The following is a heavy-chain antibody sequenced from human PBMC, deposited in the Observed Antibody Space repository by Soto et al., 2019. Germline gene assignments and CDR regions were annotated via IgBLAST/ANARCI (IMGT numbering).Heavy chain of an antibody. D-gene: IGHD2-15*01. Sequence: PGGSLRLSCAASGFTFSIYAMSWVRQAPGKGLEWVSAISGSGGSTYYADSVKGRFTISRDNSKNTLYLQMNSLRAEDTAVYYCAKGDPAIVLGYNWFDPWGQGTLVTVSS. CDR3: AKGDPAIVLGYNWFDP. CDR1: GFTFSIYA. V-gene: IGHV3-23*01. J-gene: IGHJ5*02. CDR2: ISGSGGST.